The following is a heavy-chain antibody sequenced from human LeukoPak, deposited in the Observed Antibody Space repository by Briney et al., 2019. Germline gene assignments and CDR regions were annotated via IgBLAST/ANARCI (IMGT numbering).Heavy chain of an antibody. D-gene: IGHD1-26*01. CDR3: AKGVGISDTTPFDY. CDR1: GFNFSTCG. Sequence: GGSLRLSCAASGFNFSTCGMHWVRQAPGKGLEWVAFVRYDGTTKFYADSVKGRLTISRDNSKKTLYLQINSLRTEDTAFYYCAKGVGISDTTPFDYWGQGTLVTVSS. J-gene: IGHJ4*02. CDR2: VRYDGTTK. V-gene: IGHV3-30*02.